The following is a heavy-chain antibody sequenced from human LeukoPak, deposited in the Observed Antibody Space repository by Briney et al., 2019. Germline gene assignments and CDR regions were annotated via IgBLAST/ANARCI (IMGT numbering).Heavy chain of an antibody. V-gene: IGHV3-30*04. CDR3: AKYGGDLGVAFEH. CDR1: GFTFSSYA. Sequence: QPGGSLRLSCAASGFTFSSYAMHWVRQAPGKGLEGVAVISYDGSNKYYADSVKGRFTISRDNSKNTLYLQMNSLRAEDTAVYYCAKYGGDLGVAFEHWGQGTLVPVSS. D-gene: IGHD2-21*02. J-gene: IGHJ4*02. CDR2: ISYDGSNK.